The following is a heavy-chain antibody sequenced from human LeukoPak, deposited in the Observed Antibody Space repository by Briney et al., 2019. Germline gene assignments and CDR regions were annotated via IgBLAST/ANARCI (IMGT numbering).Heavy chain of an antibody. Sequence: GASVKVSCKASGYTFTGYYMHWVRQAPEQGLEWMGWINPNSGGTNYAQKFQGRVTMTRDTSISTAYMELSRLRSDDTAVYYCARVTMIVVDDAFDIWGQGTMVTVSS. CDR2: INPNSGGT. V-gene: IGHV1-2*02. J-gene: IGHJ3*02. CDR1: GYTFTGYY. D-gene: IGHD3-22*01. CDR3: ARVTMIVVDDAFDI.